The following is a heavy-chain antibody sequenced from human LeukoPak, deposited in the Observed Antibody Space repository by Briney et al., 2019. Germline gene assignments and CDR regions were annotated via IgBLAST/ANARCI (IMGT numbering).Heavy chain of an antibody. CDR2: IGPHSTFT. D-gene: IGHD2/OR15-2a*01. V-gene: IGHV1-2*02. J-gene: IGHJ4*02. CDR3: VREGEGPLSKDFDY. Sequence: ASMKVSCNSSGFTFTDHYIHWVRQGPGQGLEWMGYIGPHSTFTSSPQEFQGRVTMTRDASMSTAYMELTRLTSDDTAVYYCVREGEGPLSKDFDYWGQGTLVTVSS. CDR1: GFTFTDHY.